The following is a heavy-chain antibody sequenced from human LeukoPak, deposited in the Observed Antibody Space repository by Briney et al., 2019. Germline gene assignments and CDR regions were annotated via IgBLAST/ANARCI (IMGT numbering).Heavy chain of an antibody. CDR2: IYYSGST. J-gene: IGHJ4*02. CDR1: GGSISSSSYY. Sequence: SETLSLTCTVSGGSISSSSYYWGWIRQPPGKGLEWIGSIYYSGSTYYNPSLKSRVTISVDTSKNQFSLKLSSVTAADTAVYYCARQLRDGYNYGRFDYWGQGTLVTVSS. CDR3: ARQLRDGYNYGRFDY. V-gene: IGHV4-39*01. D-gene: IGHD5-24*01.